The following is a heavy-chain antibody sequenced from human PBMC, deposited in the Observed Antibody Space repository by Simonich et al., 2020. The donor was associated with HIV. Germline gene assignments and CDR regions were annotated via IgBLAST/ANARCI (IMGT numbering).Heavy chain of an antibody. V-gene: IGHV1-2*02. CDR3: ARGGPGSTWYDAFDI. CDR1: GYTFTGYF. D-gene: IGHD6-13*01. J-gene: IGHJ3*02. Sequence: QVQLEQSGAEVKKPGASVKVSCKASGYTFTGYFIHWVRQAPGQGLEGRGWINPNSGGTNYAQKFQGRVTITRNTSVSTAYMELSSLRSEDTAVFFCARGGPGSTWYDAFDIWGQGTMVTVSS. CDR2: INPNSGGT.